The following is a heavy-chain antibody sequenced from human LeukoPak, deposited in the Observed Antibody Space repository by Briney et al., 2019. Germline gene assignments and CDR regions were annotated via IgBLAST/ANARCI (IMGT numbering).Heavy chain of an antibody. Sequence: SETLSLTCDVSGGSIDSTNWWNWVRQPPGKGQEWIGEIHHDGRINYNPSLKSRVTLSVDKSKNQFSLRLNSVTAVDTAMYYCARSHDHLWGNYPDYWGQGTLVTVSS. D-gene: IGHD3-16*02. J-gene: IGHJ4*02. CDR2: IHHDGRI. V-gene: IGHV4/OR15-8*01. CDR3: ARSHDHLWGNYPDY. CDR1: GGSIDSTNW.